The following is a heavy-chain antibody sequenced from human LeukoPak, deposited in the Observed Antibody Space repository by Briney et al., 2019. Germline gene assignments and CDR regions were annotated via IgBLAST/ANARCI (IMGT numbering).Heavy chain of an antibody. V-gene: IGHV3-15*01. CDR2: IKSKTDGGTT. J-gene: IGHJ6*02. D-gene: IGHD6-19*01. CDR3: TTMGPLKVAGTYSIFDYYYYGMDV. CDR1: GFTFSNAW. Sequence: KPGGSLRLSCAASGFTFSNAWMSWVRQAPGKGLEWVGRIKSKTDGGTTDYAAPVKGRFTISRDDSKNTLYLQMNSLKTEDTAVYYCTTMGPLKVAGTYSIFDYYYYGMDVWGQGTTVTVSS.